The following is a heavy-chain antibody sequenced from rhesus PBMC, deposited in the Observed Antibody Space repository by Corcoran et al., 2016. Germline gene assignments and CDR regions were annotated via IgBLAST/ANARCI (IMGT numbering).Heavy chain of an antibody. CDR1: GGSISSSNW. CDR2: ISGRGST. CDR3: ASVRSSHGYFDY. V-gene: IGHV4-65*01. Sequence: QVQLQESGPGLVKPSETLSLTCAVSGGSISSSNWWSWIRQPPGKGLEWIGYISGRGSTSYNPALKSRVTISTDTSKNQFSLKLSSVTAADTAMYYCASVRSSHGYFDYWGQGVLVTVSS. D-gene: IGHD4-29*01. J-gene: IGHJ4*01.